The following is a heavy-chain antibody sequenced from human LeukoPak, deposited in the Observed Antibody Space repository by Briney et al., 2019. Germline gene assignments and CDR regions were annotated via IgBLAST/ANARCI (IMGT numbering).Heavy chain of an antibody. CDR2: TYYRSKWNN. CDR3: ARGRYSSYWGDQMELDY. Sequence: SQTLSLTCAISGDSVSSNSAAWNWIRQSPSRGLEWLGRTYYRSKWNNDYAVSVKRRIAIRPDTSKNQFSLQLNSVTPEDTAVYYCARGRYSSYWGDQMELDYWGQGTLVTVSS. V-gene: IGHV6-1*01. D-gene: IGHD7-27*01. J-gene: IGHJ4*02. CDR1: GDSVSSNSAA.